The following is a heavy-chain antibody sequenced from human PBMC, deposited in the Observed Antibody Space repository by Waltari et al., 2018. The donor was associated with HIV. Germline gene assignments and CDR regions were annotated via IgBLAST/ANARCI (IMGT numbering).Heavy chain of an antibody. CDR2: SYNGGSA. D-gene: IGHD2-2*01. Sequence: QLQLQESGPGLVKSSETLSLICTVSGGSLRSSGYYWGWIRQPPGKGLEWIGNSYNGGSAYYSPSLRSRVIISAYASKNHFSLNLKSVTASDTAMYFCARQACTSSTCLFMDEFDIWGQGTMVTVSS. CDR1: GGSLRSSGYY. V-gene: IGHV4-39*01. J-gene: IGHJ3*02. CDR3: ARQACTSSTCLFMDEFDI.